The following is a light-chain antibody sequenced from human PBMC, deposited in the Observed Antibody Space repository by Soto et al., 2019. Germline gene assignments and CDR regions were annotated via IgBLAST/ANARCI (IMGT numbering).Light chain of an antibody. Sequence: EIVMTQSPATLSVSPGERATLSCRASQSVSSNLAWYQQKPGQAPRLLIYGASTRATGIPARFSGSGSGTEFTLTISSMQSVDFAVYYCQQYNNWPPRFTFGPGTKVDIK. J-gene: IGKJ3*01. CDR2: GAS. V-gene: IGKV3-15*01. CDR3: QQYNNWPPRFT. CDR1: QSVSSN.